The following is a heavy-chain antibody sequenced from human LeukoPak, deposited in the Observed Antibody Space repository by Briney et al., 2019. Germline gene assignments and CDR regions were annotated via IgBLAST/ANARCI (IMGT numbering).Heavy chain of an antibody. CDR3: ARGYSSGWYAGY. CDR2: INPNSGGT. V-gene: IGHV1-2*02. Sequence: ASVKVSCKASGYTFTSYGISWVRQAPGQGLEWMGWINPNSGGTNYAQKFQGRVTMTRDTSISTAYMELSRLRSDDTAVYYCARGYSSGWYAGYWGQGTLVTVSS. CDR1: GYTFTSYG. D-gene: IGHD6-19*01. J-gene: IGHJ4*02.